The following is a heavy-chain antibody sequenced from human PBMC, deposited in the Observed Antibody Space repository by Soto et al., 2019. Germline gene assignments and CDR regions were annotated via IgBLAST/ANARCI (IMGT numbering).Heavy chain of an antibody. Sequence: RASVKVSCKASGYTFTSYYMHWVRQAPGQGLEWMGIINPSGGSTSYAQKFQGRVTISVDTSKNQFSLKLSSVTAADTAVYYCARDRGSYWNYEYYFDYWGQGTLVTV. CDR3: ARDRGSYWNYEYYFDY. D-gene: IGHD1-7*01. V-gene: IGHV1-46*01. CDR1: GYTFTSYY. CDR2: INPSGGST. J-gene: IGHJ4*02.